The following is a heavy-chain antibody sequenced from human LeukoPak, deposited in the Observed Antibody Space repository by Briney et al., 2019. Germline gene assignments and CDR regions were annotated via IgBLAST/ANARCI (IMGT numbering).Heavy chain of an antibody. CDR2: FDPEDGET. V-gene: IGHV1-24*01. D-gene: IGHD3-10*01. J-gene: IGHJ6*03. Sequence: ASVKVSCKVSGYTLTELSMHWVRQAPGKGLEWMGGFDPEDGETIYAQKFQGRVTMTEDTSTDTAYMELSSLRSEDTAVYYCARDLWEEMVRDAVRYYYYYMDVWGKGTTVTVSS. CDR1: GYTLTELS. CDR3: ARDLWEEMVRDAVRYYYYYMDV.